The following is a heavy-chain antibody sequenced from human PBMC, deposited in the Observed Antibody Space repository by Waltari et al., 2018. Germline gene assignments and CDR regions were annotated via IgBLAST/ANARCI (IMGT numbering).Heavy chain of an antibody. Sequence: QVQLVQSGAEVKKPGASVKIACKASGYMFTNYYMYWVRQAPGQGLEWRGRINPNSGSTNHAQKFQGSVTMTRATTISTAYMGLTRLRSDDTAVYFCARRKGYSTSSTRPPVQGYFGYWGQGTLFTVSS. D-gene: IGHD2-8*01. V-gene: IGHV1-2*02. CDR3: ARRKGYSTSSTRPPVQGYFGY. J-gene: IGHJ4*02. CDR1: GYMFTNYY. CDR2: INPNSGST.